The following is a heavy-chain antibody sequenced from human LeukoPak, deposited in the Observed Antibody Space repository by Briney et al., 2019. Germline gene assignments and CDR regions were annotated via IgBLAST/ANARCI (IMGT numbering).Heavy chain of an antibody. CDR1: GGSISSYY. J-gene: IGHJ5*02. CDR3: ARDSSITYSSGFDP. D-gene: IGHD6-19*01. V-gene: IGHV4-59*01. CDR2: IYYSGST. Sequence: SETLSLTCTVSGGSISSYYWSWIRQPPGKGLEWIGCIYYSGSTNYNPSLKSRVTISVDTSKNQFSLKLSSVTAPDTAVYYCARDSSITYSSGFDPWGQGTLVTVSS.